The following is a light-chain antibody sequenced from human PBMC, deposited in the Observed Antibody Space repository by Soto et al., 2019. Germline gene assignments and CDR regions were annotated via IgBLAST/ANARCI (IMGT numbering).Light chain of an antibody. V-gene: IGKV1-6*01. Sequence: AIQMTQSPASLSASVGDRVAITCRASQYIRNELDWYQQKPGKAPKLLIYGASNLQSGIPSGFSGSGSGTDFTLTISSLQPEDSATYYCLQDHSFPYTFGQGTKLDIK. CDR2: GAS. CDR1: QYIRNE. CDR3: LQDHSFPYT. J-gene: IGKJ2*01.